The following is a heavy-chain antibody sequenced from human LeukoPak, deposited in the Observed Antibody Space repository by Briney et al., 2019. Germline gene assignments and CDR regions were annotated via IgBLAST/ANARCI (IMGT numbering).Heavy chain of an antibody. V-gene: IGHV3-7*01. Sequence: GGSLRLSCAASGFTFSSYWMSWVRQAPGKGLEWVANIKQDGSEKYYVDSVKGRFTISRDNAKNSLYLQMNSLRAEDTAVYYCARDSKSGLLWFGELDSQSFLSWYYFDYWGQGTLVTVSS. D-gene: IGHD3-10*01. J-gene: IGHJ4*02. CDR3: ARDSKSGLLWFGELDSQSFLSWYYFDY. CDR1: GFTFSSYW. CDR2: IKQDGSEK.